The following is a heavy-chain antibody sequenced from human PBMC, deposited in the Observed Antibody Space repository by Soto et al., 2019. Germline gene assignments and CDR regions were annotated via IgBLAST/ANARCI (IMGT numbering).Heavy chain of an antibody. J-gene: IGHJ4*02. CDR2: IWYDGSNK. D-gene: IGHD3-22*01. CDR3: AREFNYYDSSGYRPSLSGFDY. CDR1: GFTFSSYG. V-gene: IGHV3-33*01. Sequence: GGSLRLSCAASGFTFSSYGMHWVRQAPGKGLEWVAVIWYDGSNKYYADSVKGRFTISRDNSKNTLYLQMNSLRAEDTAVYYCAREFNYYDSSGYRPSLSGFDYWGQGTLVTVSS.